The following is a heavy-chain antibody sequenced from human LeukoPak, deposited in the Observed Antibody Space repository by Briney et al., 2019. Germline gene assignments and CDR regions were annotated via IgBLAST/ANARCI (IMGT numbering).Heavy chain of an antibody. CDR3: AKASTCSSTSCYIFDY. D-gene: IGHD2-2*02. V-gene: IGHV3-23*01. J-gene: IGHJ4*02. CDR2: ISGSGGST. Sequence: GGSLRLSCAASGFTFSSYAMSWVRQAPGKGLEWVSAISGSGGSTYYADSVKGRLTISRDNSKNTLYLQMNSLRAEDTAVYYCAKASTCSSTSCYIFDYWGQGTLVTVSS. CDR1: GFTFSSYA.